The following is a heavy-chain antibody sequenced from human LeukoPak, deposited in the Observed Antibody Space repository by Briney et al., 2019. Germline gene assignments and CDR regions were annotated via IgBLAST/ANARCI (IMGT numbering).Heavy chain of an antibody. Sequence: SETLSLTCAVYGGSFSGYYWSWIRQPPGKGLEWIGEINHSGSTNYNPSLKSRVTISVDKSKNQFSLKLSSVTAADTAVYYCARPAGMTTVTTGAFDIWGQGTMVTVSS. CDR3: ARPAGMTTVTTGAFDI. CDR2: INHSGST. V-gene: IGHV4-34*01. J-gene: IGHJ3*02. CDR1: GGSFSGYY. D-gene: IGHD4-17*01.